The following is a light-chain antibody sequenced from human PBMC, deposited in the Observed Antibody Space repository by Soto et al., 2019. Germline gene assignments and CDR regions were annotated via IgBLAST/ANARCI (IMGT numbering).Light chain of an antibody. J-gene: IGLJ1*01. Sequence: QSVLTQPPSASGTPGQRVTISCSGSSSNIGSNTVSWYQQLPQRAPKLLIFSNNQRPSGVPDRFSGSKSGTSASLAISGLQSEDEADYYCAKSADGLNSYVFGTGTKVTVL. V-gene: IGLV1-44*01. CDR3: AKSADGLNSYV. CDR2: SNN. CDR1: SSNIGSNT.